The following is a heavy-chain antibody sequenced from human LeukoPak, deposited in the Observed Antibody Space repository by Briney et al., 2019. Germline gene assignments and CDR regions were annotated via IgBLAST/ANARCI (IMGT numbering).Heavy chain of an antibody. CDR1: GFTVSSKY. J-gene: IGHJ4*02. CDR3: ARGRGSYYDTTGGLDY. Sequence: GGSLRLSCAASGFTVSSKYMTWVRQAPGKGLEWVSVIYSGGSTFYADSVRGRFTISRDSSKNTVYLQMSSLRAEDTAVYYCARGRGSYYDTTGGLDYWGQGTLVTVSS. V-gene: IGHV3-53*01. CDR2: IYSGGST. D-gene: IGHD3-22*01.